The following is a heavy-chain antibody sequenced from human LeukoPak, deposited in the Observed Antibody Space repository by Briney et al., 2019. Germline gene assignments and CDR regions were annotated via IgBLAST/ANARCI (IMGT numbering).Heavy chain of an antibody. J-gene: IGHJ6*03. CDR2: INRDGSST. D-gene: IGHD3-10*01. CDR1: GFTFSCYW. CDR3: ASGDYYYYYMDV. Sequence: GGSLRLSCAASGFTFSCYWMHWVRQAPGKGLVWVSRINRDGSSTSYADSVKGRFTISRDNAKNTLYLQMNSLRAEDTAVYYCASGDYYYYYMDVWGKGTTVTVSS. V-gene: IGHV3-74*01.